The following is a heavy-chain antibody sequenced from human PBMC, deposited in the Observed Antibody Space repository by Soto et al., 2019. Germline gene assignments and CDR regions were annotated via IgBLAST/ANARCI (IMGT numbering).Heavy chain of an antibody. CDR3: ARGPSSGPLAARLNWLDP. J-gene: IGHJ5*02. D-gene: IGHD6-6*01. Sequence: QVQLQESGPGLVKPSQTLSLTCTVSGGSISSGDYYWSWIRQPPGKGLEWIGYIYYSGSTYYNPSLTGRVALSGGPSKTEFSLKITSVTAADTAVYYCARGPSSGPLAARLNWLDPWGQGTLVTVSP. V-gene: IGHV4-30-4*01. CDR1: GGSISSGDYY. CDR2: IYYSGST.